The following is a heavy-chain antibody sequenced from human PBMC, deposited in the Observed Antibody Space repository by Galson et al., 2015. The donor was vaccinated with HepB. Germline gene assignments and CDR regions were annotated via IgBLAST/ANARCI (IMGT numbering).Heavy chain of an antibody. V-gene: IGHV3-33*01. CDR3: ARGRYGSTSKCYAGKEWCDP. CDR1: GFTFPPSG. D-gene: IGHD2-2*01. CDR2: IWNDGNNK. Sequence: SLRLSCAASGFTFPPSGMHWVRQAPGKGLEWVAVIWNDGNNKYYADSVKGRFTISRDNSKNTLYLQMNSLSAEDTAVYYCARGRYGSTSKCYAGKEWCDPWGHGTLVTGSA. J-gene: IGHJ5*02.